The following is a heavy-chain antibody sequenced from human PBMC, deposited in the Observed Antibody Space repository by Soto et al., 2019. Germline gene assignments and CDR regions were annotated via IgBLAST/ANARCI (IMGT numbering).Heavy chain of an antibody. J-gene: IGHJ4*02. CDR1: GFSLTGYY. CDR3: AAPGRASDTAWDPRFDY. D-gene: IGHD5-18*01. CDR2: INPNTGGT. Sequence: GASVKVSCKASGFSLTGYYFHWIRAAPGQGLEWLGWINPNTGGTTYAQKFQGRVTLTWDTSINTAYMELSSLRPDDTAMYYCAAPGRASDTAWDPRFDYWGQGTLVTVSS. V-gene: IGHV1-2*02.